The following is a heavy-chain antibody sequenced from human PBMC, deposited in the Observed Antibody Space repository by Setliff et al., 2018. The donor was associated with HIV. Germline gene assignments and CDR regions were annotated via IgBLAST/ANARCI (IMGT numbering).Heavy chain of an antibody. V-gene: IGHV4-39*01. D-gene: IGHD3-16*01. J-gene: IGHJ4*02. CDR2: IYYHGST. Sequence: PSEPLSLTCTVSGGSISSTNYFWGWIRQPPGKGLEWIGTIYYHGSTYYSPSLKSRVTISIDTSKNQFSLQLTSVTAADTAVYYCVNPSGAMGDFDSWGQGTLVTVSS. CDR3: VNPSGAMGDFDS. CDR1: GGSISSTNYF.